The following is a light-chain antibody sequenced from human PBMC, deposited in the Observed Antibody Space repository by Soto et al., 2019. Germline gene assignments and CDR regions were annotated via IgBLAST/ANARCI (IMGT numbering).Light chain of an antibody. J-gene: IGKJ1*01. Sequence: TESRATLSLSPGERATLSCRASQSVGINLAWYQQNPGQAPRLLIYGASTRATGIPARFSGSGSGTDFTLTISSLEPEDFAVYYCQQRSNWPWTFGQGTKVDIK. CDR2: GAS. CDR3: QQRSNWPWT. V-gene: IGKV3-11*01. CDR1: QSVGIN.